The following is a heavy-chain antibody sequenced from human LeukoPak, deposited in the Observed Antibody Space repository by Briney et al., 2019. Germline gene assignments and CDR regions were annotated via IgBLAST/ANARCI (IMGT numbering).Heavy chain of an antibody. D-gene: IGHD3-3*01. Sequence: GGSLRLSCAASGFTFSSYGMHWVRQAPGKGLERVAVISYDGSNKYYADSVKGRFTISRDNSKNTLYLQMNSLRAEDTAVYYCAKVKSGYYYYYYYGMDVWGQGTTVTVSS. V-gene: IGHV3-30*18. CDR3: AKVKSGYYYYYYYGMDV. CDR1: GFTFSSYG. J-gene: IGHJ6*02. CDR2: ISYDGSNK.